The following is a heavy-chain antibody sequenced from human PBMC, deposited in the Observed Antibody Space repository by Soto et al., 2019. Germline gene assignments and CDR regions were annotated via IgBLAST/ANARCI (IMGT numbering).Heavy chain of an antibody. Sequence: PXGSLRLSCAAAGFTFSSYWMSWVRQAPGKGLEWVANIKQDGSEKYYVDSVKGRFTISGDNAKNSLYLQMNSLRAEDTAVYYCARVLVGLARNNWLAPWGQGTLVTVSS. J-gene: IGHJ5*02. D-gene: IGHD2-2*01. CDR1: GFTFSSYW. V-gene: IGHV3-7*03. CDR2: IKQDGSEK. CDR3: ARVLVGLARNNWLAP.